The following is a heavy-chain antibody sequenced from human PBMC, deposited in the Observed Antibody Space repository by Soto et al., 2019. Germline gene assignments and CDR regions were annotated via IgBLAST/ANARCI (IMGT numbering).Heavy chain of an antibody. CDR1: GFTFSSYS. D-gene: IGHD3-22*01. J-gene: IGHJ4*02. CDR2: ISSSSSYI. V-gene: IGHV3-21*01. Sequence: PGGSLRLSCAASGFTFSSYSMNWVRQAPGKGLEWVSSISSSSSYIYYADSVKGRFTISRDNAKNSLYLQMNSLRAEDTAVYYCARDLYYDSSGDQYYFDYWGQGTLVTVSS. CDR3: ARDLYYDSSGDQYYFDY.